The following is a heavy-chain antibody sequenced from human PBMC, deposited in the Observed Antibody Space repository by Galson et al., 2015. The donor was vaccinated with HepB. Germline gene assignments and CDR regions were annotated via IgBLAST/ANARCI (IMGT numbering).Heavy chain of an antibody. Sequence: SLRLSCAASGFTFSNAWMSWVRQAPGKGLEWVGRIKSKTDGGTTDYAAPVKGRFTISRDDSKNTLYLQMNSLKTEDTAVYYCTTEIPGIAVAPTGYFDLWGRGTLVTVSS. V-gene: IGHV3-15*01. D-gene: IGHD6-19*01. J-gene: IGHJ2*01. CDR2: IKSKTDGGTT. CDR1: GFTFSNAW. CDR3: TTEIPGIAVAPTGYFDL.